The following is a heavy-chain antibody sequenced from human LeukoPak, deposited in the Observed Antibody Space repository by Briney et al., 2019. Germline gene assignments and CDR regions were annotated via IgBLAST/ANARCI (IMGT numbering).Heavy chain of an antibody. V-gene: IGHV3-48*03. CDR3: AELGIMIGGV. CDR2: ISSSGSTI. CDR1: GFTFSSYE. Sequence: GGSLRLSCAASGFTFSSYEMNWVRQAPGKGLEGVSYISSSGSTIYYADSVKGRFTISRDNAKNSLYLQMNSLRAEDTAVYYCAELGIMIGGVWGKGTTVTISS. J-gene: IGHJ6*04. D-gene: IGHD3-16*01.